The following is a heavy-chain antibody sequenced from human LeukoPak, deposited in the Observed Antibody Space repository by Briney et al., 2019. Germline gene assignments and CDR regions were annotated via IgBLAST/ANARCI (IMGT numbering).Heavy chain of an antibody. V-gene: IGHV3-74*01. CDR3: ISEVGKGSH. CDR1: GFTFSSYA. J-gene: IGHJ4*02. Sequence: GGSLRLSCAASGFTFSSYAMHWVRQAPGKGLVWVSNIKSDGSNINYADSVKGRFTISRDNAKNTLYLQMNSLRAEDAAVYYCISEVGKGSHWGQGTLVTVSS. CDR2: IKSDGSNI. D-gene: IGHD1-26*01.